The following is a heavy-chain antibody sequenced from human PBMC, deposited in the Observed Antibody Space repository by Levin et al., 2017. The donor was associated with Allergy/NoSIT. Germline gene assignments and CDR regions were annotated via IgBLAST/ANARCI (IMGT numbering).Heavy chain of an antibody. J-gene: IGHJ6*02. D-gene: IGHD2-2*03. CDR2: ISGSGGST. CDR1: GFTFSSYA. V-gene: IGHV3-23*01. Sequence: GGSLRLSCAASGFTFSSYAMSWVRQAPGKGLEWVSAISGSGGSTYYADSVKGRFTISRDNSKNTLYLQMNSLRAEDTAVYYCAKECGYCSSAYYYYYGMDVWGQGTTVTVSS. CDR3: AKECGYCSSAYYYYYGMDV.